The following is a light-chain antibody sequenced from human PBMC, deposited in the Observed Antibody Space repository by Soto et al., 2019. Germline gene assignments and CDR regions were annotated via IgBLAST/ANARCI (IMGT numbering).Light chain of an antibody. Sequence: EIVLTQSPGTLSLSPGEGATLSCRASQSISSNFLAWYQQKPGQAPRLLIYEASNRATGIPARFSGSGSGADFTLTISSLEPEDFALYYCQQHINWPLTFGGGTKVDIK. CDR3: QQHINWPLT. V-gene: IGKV3-11*01. CDR2: EAS. CDR1: QSISSNF. J-gene: IGKJ4*01.